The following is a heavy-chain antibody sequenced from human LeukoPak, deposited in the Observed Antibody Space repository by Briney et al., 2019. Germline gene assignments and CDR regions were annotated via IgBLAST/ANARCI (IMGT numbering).Heavy chain of an antibody. J-gene: IGHJ4*02. V-gene: IGHV5-51*01. Sequence: GTPPNTSCTPAVYSLTNYWIGWVRQMPGKGLQWMAILYPADSNIRYSPSFQSQVTISADKSINTASLQSSSLHASDPALYSCARPSGSGATYGSTPFDYWGQGTLVTVSS. CDR1: VYSLTNYW. CDR2: LYPADSNI. CDR3: ARPSGSGATYGSTPFDY. D-gene: IGHD3-10*01.